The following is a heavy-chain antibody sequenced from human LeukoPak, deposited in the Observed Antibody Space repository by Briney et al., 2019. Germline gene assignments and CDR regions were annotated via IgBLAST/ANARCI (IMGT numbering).Heavy chain of an antibody. J-gene: IGHJ4*02. D-gene: IGHD4-23*01. CDR1: GGSISSGGYY. V-gene: IGHV4-31*03. Sequence: PSETLSLTCTVSGGSISSGGYYWSWIRQHPGKGLEWIGYIYYSGSTYYNPSLKSRVTISVDTSKNQFSLKLRSVTAADTAVYYWARPRGGNGSNSDYLGQGTLVTVSS. CDR3: ARPRGGNGSNSDY. CDR2: IYYSGST.